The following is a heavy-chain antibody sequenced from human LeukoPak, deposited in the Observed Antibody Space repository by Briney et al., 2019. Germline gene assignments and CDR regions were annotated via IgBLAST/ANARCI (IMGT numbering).Heavy chain of an antibody. CDR1: GYTLTELS. CDR3: ATYGYYYDSSGYSSRFDY. D-gene: IGHD3-22*01. Sequence: GASVKVSCKVSGYTLTELSMHWVRQAPGKGLEWMGGFDPEDGETIYAQKFQGRVTMTEDTSTDTAYMELSSLRSEGTAVYYCATYGYYYDSSGYSSRFDYWGQGTLVTVSS. J-gene: IGHJ4*02. CDR2: FDPEDGET. V-gene: IGHV1-24*01.